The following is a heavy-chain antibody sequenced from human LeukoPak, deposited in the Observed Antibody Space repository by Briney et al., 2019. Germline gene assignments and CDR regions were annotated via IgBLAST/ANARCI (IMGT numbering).Heavy chain of an antibody. CDR1: GFTFSSYS. Sequence: GGSLRLSCAVSGFTFSSYSMNWVRQAPGKGLEWILYISSSRSTIYYANSVKGRFTISRDNAKNSLYLQMNSLRDEDTAVYYCARVHRTGATSFDYWGQGTLVTVSS. CDR3: ARVHRTGATSFDY. V-gene: IGHV3-48*02. D-gene: IGHD1-7*01. CDR2: ISSSRSTI. J-gene: IGHJ4*02.